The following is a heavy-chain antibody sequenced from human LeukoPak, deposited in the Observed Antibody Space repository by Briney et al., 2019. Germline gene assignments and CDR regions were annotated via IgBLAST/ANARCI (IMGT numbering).Heavy chain of an antibody. D-gene: IGHD4-17*01. J-gene: IGHJ4*02. V-gene: IGHV3-30*02. CDR1: GFIFINYG. CDR3: AKDDPTAYFDY. CDR2: IRSDGTTK. Sequence: PGGSLRLSCAASGFIFINYGMDWVRQAPGKGLEWVAFIRSDGTTKFYSDSVKGRFTISRDNSKNTLYLQMNSLRTEDTAVYYCAKDDPTAYFDYWGQGTLVTVSS.